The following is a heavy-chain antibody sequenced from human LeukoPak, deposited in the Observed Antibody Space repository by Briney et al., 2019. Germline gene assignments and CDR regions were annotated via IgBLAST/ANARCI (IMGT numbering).Heavy chain of an antibody. CDR2: IHHSVST. CDR1: RGSFRGYY. Sequence: SGTLCLTPAVCRGSFRGYYWCGIREPPGKGLEWSGEIHHSVSTHYNPPLKTRVTIPVATSKNQFSLKLSSVPAANTAGYHSPRVYDILTGYNGWYNWSDPSGQGTLVTVSS. CDR3: PRVYDILTGYNGWYNWSDP. D-gene: IGHD3-9*01. J-gene: IGHJ5*01. V-gene: IGHV4-34*01.